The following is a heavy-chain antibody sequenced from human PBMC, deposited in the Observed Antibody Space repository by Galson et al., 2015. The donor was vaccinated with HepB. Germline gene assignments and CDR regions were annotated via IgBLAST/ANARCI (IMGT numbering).Heavy chain of an antibody. J-gene: IGHJ5*02. Sequence: SVKVSCKASGGTFSSYAISWVRQAPGQGLEWMGRIIPILGIANYAQKFQGRVTITADKSTSTAYMELSSLRSEDTAVYYCARDRHDYGDYENWFDPWGQGTLVTVSS. D-gene: IGHD4-17*01. CDR2: IIPILGIA. V-gene: IGHV1-69*04. CDR1: GGTFSSYA. CDR3: ARDRHDYGDYENWFDP.